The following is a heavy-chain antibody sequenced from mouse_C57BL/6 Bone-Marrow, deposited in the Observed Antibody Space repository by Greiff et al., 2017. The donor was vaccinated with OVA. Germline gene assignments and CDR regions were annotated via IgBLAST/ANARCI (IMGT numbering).Heavy chain of an antibody. CDR3: ARGAVVSRNWYFDV. Sequence: EVQLQQSGPELVKPGASVKIPCKASGYTFTDYNMDWVKQSPGKSLEWIGDINPNNGGTIYNQKFKGKATLTVDKSSSTAYMELRGLTSEDTAVYYCARGAVVSRNWYFDVWGTGTTVTVSS. D-gene: IGHD1-1*01. CDR1: GYTFTDYN. V-gene: IGHV1-18*01. J-gene: IGHJ1*03. CDR2: INPNNGGT.